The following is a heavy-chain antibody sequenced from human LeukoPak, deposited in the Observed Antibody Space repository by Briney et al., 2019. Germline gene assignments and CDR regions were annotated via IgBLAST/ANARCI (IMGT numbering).Heavy chain of an antibody. CDR1: GGSISYSNSY. D-gene: IGHD2-15*01. J-gene: IGHJ5*02. Sequence: KSSETLSLTCTVSGGSISYSNSYWGWIRQPPGKGLEWIGNIYFSGSTYYKQSLKSRVTISVDTSKNQFSLKLRSVTAADTAVYYCARASCGGGTCYDSRGWFDPWGQGTLDTVSS. V-gene: IGHV4-39*07. CDR3: ARASCGGGTCYDSRGWFDP. CDR2: IYFSGST.